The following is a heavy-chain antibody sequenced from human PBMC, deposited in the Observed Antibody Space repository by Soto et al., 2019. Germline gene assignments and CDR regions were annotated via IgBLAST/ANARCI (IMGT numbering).Heavy chain of an antibody. J-gene: IGHJ4*02. Sequence: PSETLSLTCAVSGGSISSGGYSWSWIRQPPGKGLEWIGYIYHSGSTYYNPSLKSRVTISVDRSKNQFSLKLSSVTAADTAVYYCARSWRVTTPYFDYWGQGTLVTVSS. CDR1: GGSISSGGYS. D-gene: IGHD4-17*01. V-gene: IGHV4-30-2*01. CDR3: ARSWRVTTPYFDY. CDR2: IYHSGST.